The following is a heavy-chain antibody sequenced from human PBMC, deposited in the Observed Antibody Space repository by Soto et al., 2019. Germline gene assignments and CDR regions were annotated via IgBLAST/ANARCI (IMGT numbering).Heavy chain of an antibody. J-gene: IGHJ2*01. CDR2: ISGSGGST. Sequence: EVQLLESGGGLVQPGGSLRLSCAASGFTFSSYAMSWFRQAPGKGLEWVSAISGSGGSTYYADSVKGRFTISRDNSKNTLNLQMNSLRAEDTAVYYCAKRSGGSDWYFDLWGRGTLVTVSS. CDR3: AKRSGGSDWYFDL. V-gene: IGHV3-23*01. CDR1: GFTFSSYA. D-gene: IGHD2-15*01.